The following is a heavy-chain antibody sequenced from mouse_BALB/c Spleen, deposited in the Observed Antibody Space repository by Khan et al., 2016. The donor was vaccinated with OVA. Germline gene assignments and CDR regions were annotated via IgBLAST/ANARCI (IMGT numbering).Heavy chain of an antibody. J-gene: IGHJ2*01. D-gene: IGHD3-2*02. CDR3: ARNQGGDFDY. CDR2: ISYSGNT. V-gene: IGHV3-2*02. CDR1: GYSITSDYA. Sequence: EVELVESGPGLVKPSQSLSLTCTVTGYSITSDYAWNWIRQFPGNQLEWMGYISYSGNTKYNPSLKSRISITRDTSKNQFFLQLNFVTIEDTATYYCARNQGGDFDYWGQGTTLTVSS.